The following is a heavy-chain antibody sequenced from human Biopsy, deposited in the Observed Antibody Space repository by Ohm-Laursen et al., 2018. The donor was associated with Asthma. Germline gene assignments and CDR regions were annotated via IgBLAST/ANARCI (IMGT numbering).Heavy chain of an antibody. CDR2: INSAGSYI. J-gene: IGHJ3*02. CDR1: GFAFRDFN. Sequence: SLRLSCAAFGFAFRDFNTNWVRQAPGKGLQWIASINSAGSYIYYADSEKGRFTISRDNAKNSLFLQMNNLRAEDTAVYYCVRSGTKWELYDAFDIWGQGTMVTVSS. CDR3: VRSGTKWELYDAFDI. D-gene: IGHD1/OR15-1a*01. V-gene: IGHV3-21*01.